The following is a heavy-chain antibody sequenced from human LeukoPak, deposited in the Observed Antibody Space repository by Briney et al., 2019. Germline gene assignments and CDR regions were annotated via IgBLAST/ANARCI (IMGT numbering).Heavy chain of an antibody. CDR2: INPNSGGT. CDR3: ARDATTDFWFDP. V-gene: IGHV1-2*02. J-gene: IGHJ5*02. CDR1: GYTFTSYG. Sequence: ASVKVSCKASGYTFTSYGISWVRQAPGQGLEWMGWINPNSGGTNYAQKFQGRVTMTRDTSISTAYMELSRLKSDDTAVYHCARDATTDFWFDPWGQGTLVTVSS. D-gene: IGHD4-17*01.